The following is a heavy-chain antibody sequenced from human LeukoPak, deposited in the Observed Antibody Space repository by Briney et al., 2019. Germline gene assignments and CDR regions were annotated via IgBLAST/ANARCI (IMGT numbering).Heavy chain of an antibody. V-gene: IGHV4-61*02. Sequence: PSQTLSLTCTVSGGSISSGSYYWSWIRQPAGKGLEWIGRIYTSGSTNYNPSLKSRVTISVDTSKNQFSLKLSSVTAADTAVYYCARAALDYDFWSGSLYYFDYWGQGTLVTVSS. CDR2: IYTSGST. CDR3: ARAALDYDFWSGSLYYFDY. CDR1: GGSISSGSYY. D-gene: IGHD3-3*01. J-gene: IGHJ4*02.